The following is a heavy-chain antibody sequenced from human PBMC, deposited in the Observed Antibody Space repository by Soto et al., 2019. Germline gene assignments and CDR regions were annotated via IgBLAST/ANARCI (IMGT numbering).Heavy chain of an antibody. Sequence: PSETLSLPCVVSGCSLSRGGYSRSWIRQPPGKGLEWIGYIHYSGNTYYNPSLKSRVTISVDRSKNQFSLKLSSVTAADTAVYYCARVNYYGSENYDESWFDPWGQGTLVTVSS. J-gene: IGHJ5*02. CDR2: IHYSGNT. D-gene: IGHD3-10*01. V-gene: IGHV4-30-2*01. CDR3: ARVNYYGSENYDESWFDP. CDR1: GCSLSRGGYS.